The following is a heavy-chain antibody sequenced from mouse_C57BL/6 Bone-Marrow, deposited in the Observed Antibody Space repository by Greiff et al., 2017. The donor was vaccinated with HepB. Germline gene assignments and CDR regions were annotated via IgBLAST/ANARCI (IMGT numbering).Heavy chain of an antibody. D-gene: IGHD1-1*01. CDR2: IYPGSGST. Sequence: MQLQQPGAELVKPGASVKMSCKASGYTFTSYWITWVKQRPGQGLEWIGDIYPGSGSTNYNEKFKSKATLTVDTSSSTAYMQLSSLTSEDSAVYYCARRLFITTGLYYWGQGTTLTVSS. J-gene: IGHJ2*01. V-gene: IGHV1-55*01. CDR3: ARRLFITTGLYY. CDR1: GYTFTSYW.